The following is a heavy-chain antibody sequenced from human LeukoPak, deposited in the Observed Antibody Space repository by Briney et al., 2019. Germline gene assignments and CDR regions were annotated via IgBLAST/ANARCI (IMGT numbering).Heavy chain of an antibody. Sequence: GSLRLSCTVSGFTVSSNSMSWVRQAPGKGPEWIGYIYYSGSTNYNPSLKSRVTISVDTSKNQFSLKLSSVTAADTAVYYCARDLGGAGWFDPWGQGTLVTVSS. V-gene: IGHV4-59*02. J-gene: IGHJ5*02. CDR2: IYYSGST. CDR3: ARDLGGAGWFDP. CDR1: GFTVSSNS.